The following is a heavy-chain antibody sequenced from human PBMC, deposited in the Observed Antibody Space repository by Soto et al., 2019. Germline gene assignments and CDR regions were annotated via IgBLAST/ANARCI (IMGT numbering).Heavy chain of an antibody. CDR1: GGSISSYY. Sequence: SETLSLTCTVSGGSISSYYWSWIRQPPGKGLEWIGYIYYTGSTNYNPSLKSRVTISVDTSKNQFSLQLSSVSAADMAVYYCANFNLYFDLWGRGTLVTVSS. J-gene: IGHJ2*01. V-gene: IGHV4-59*01. CDR3: ANFNLYFDL. CDR2: IYYTGST.